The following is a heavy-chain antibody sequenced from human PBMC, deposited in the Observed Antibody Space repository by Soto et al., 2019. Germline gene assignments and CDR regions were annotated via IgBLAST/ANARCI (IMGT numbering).Heavy chain of an antibody. D-gene: IGHD3-16*01. CDR3: TRDLFSYDYSGILWFDP. Sequence: EVQLVESGGGLVPPGGSLKLSCAASGFAFSGSAMYWVRQASGKGPEWVGRIRSKGHNYATEYAASVKGRFTISRDDSKNTAYLQMNSLQTEDTAVYYCTRDLFSYDYSGILWFDPWGQGTLVTVSS. V-gene: IGHV3-73*02. CDR1: GFAFSGSA. J-gene: IGHJ5*02. CDR2: IRSKGHNYAT.